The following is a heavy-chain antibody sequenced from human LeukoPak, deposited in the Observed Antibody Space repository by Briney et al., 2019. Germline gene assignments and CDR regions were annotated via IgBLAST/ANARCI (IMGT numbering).Heavy chain of an antibody. V-gene: IGHV3-33*01. J-gene: IGHJ5*02. CDR3: ARDRVSRIAARPDWFDP. CDR1: GFTFSSYG. CDR2: IWYDGSNK. Sequence: GGSLRLSCAASGFTFSSYGMHWVRQAPGKGLEWVAVIWYDGSNKYYADSVKGRFTISRDSSKNTLYLQMNSLRAEDTAVYYCARDRVSRIAARPDWFDPWGQGTLVTVSS. D-gene: IGHD6-6*01.